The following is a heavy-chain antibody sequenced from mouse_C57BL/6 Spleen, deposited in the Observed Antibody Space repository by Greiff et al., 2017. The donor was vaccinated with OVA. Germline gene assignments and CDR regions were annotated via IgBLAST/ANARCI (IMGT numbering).Heavy chain of an antibody. CDR1: GFTFSDYG. V-gene: IGHV5-17*01. CDR2: ISSGSSTI. J-gene: IGHJ1*03. D-gene: IGHD1-1*01. Sequence: EVKLQESGGGLVKPGGSLKLSCAASGFTFSDYGMHWVRQAPEKGPEWVAYISSGSSTIYYADTVKGRFTISRDNAKNTLFLQMTSLRSEDTAMYYCARGGNYYGSSSWYFDVWGTGTTVTVSS. CDR3: ARGGNYYGSSSWYFDV.